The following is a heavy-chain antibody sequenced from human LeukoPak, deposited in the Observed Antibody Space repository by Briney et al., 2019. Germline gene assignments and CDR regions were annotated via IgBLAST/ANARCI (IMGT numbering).Heavy chain of an antibody. J-gene: IGHJ3*02. CDR2: MNPNSGNT. V-gene: IGHV1-8*01. D-gene: IGHD3-22*01. Sequence: ASVKVSCKASGYTFTSYDINWVRQAPGQGLEWMGWMNPNSGNTGYAQKFQGRVTMTRNTTKSTAYMELSSLRSEDTAVYYCAKTYYYDSSGSGAFDIWGQGTMVTVCS. CDR1: GYTFTSYD. CDR3: AKTYYYDSSGSGAFDI.